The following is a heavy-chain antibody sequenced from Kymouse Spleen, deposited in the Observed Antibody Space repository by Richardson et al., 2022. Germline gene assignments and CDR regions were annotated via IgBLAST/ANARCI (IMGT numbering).Heavy chain of an antibody. CDR3: AASIAARLYYYYYGMDV. J-gene: IGHJ6*02. D-gene: IGHD6-6*01. CDR1: GFTFSSYS. CDR2: ISSSSSTI. Sequence: EVQLVESGGGLVQPGGSLRLSCAASGFTFSSYSMNWVRQAPGKGLEWVSYISSSSSTIYYADSVKGRFTISRDNAKNSLYLQMNSLRDEDTAVYYCAASIAARLYYYYYGMDVWGQGTTVTVSS. V-gene: IGHV3-48*02.